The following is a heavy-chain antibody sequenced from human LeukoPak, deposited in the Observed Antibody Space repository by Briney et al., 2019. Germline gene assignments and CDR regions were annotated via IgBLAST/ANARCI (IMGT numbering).Heavy chain of an antibody. Sequence: ASVKVSCKASGYTFTSYAMNWVRQAPGQGLEWMGWINPNPNTGNPTYAQGFTGRFVFSLDTSVSTAYLQISSLKAEDSAVHYCARAFQPLGGLSFPDYWGQGTLVTVSS. CDR2: INPNPNTGNP. J-gene: IGHJ4*02. D-gene: IGHD3-16*02. V-gene: IGHV7-4-1*02. CDR1: GYTFTSYA. CDR3: ARAFQPLGGLSFPDY.